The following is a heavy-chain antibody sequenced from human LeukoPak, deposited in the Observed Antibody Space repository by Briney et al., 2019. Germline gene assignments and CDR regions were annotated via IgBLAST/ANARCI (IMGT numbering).Heavy chain of an antibody. D-gene: IGHD3-10*01. CDR2: IKQDGSEK. V-gene: IGHV3-7*01. CDR3: ASLGTGDY. CDR1: GFTFSSYW. Sequence: GGSLRLSCAGSGFTFSSYWMSWVRQAPGKGLEWVANIKQDGSEKYYVDSVKGRFTISRDNAKNSLYLQMNSLRAEDTAVYYCASLGTGDYWGQGTLVTVSS. J-gene: IGHJ4*02.